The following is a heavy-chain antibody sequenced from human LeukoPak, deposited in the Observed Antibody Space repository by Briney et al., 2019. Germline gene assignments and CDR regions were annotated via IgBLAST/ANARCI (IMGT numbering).Heavy chain of an antibody. CDR3: ARVDSSGYYFDAFDI. CDR1: GYTFTCYY. D-gene: IGHD3-22*01. Sequence: ASVKVSCKAAGYTFTCYYIHWVRQAPGQGLEWMGWINPNSGGTNYAQKFQGRVTMTRDTSISTAYMELSRLRSDDTAVYYCARVDSSGYYFDAFDIWGQGTMVTVSS. J-gene: IGHJ3*02. V-gene: IGHV1-2*02. CDR2: INPNSGGT.